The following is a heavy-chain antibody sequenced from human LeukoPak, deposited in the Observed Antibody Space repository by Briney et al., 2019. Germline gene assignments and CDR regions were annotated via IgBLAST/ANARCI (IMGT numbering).Heavy chain of an antibody. CDR1: GYTFTNYG. V-gene: IGHV1-18*01. J-gene: IGHJ4*02. Sequence: ASVKVSCKASGYTFTNYGISWVRQAPGQGLEWMGWISAYNGNTNYAQKLQGRVTMTTDTSTSTVYMELSSLRSEDTAVYYCARGLYEELSFDYWGQGTLVTVSS. CDR2: ISAYNGNT. CDR3: ARGLYEELSFDY. D-gene: IGHD3-16*02.